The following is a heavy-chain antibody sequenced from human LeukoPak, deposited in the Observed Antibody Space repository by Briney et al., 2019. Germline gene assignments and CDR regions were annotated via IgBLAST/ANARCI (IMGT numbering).Heavy chain of an antibody. CDR2: ITYDGSNE. V-gene: IGHV3-33*05. D-gene: IGHD1-26*01. CDR1: GFIFSSYG. J-gene: IGHJ6*03. Sequence: GGSLRLSCAASGFIFSSYGMHWVRQAPDKGLEWVALITYDGSNEFYADSVKGRLTISRDNSRNTLYLQMNSLRVEDTAVYYCAKDGGSYYYYYMDVWGRGTTVTVSS. CDR3: AKDGGSYYYYYMDV.